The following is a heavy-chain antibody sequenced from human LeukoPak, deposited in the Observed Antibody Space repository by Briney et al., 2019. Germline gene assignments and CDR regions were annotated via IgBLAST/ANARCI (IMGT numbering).Heavy chain of an antibody. CDR1: GYTFTGYY. CDR3: ASPNTYSSSSSLDY. CDR2: INPNSGGT. J-gene: IGHJ4*02. D-gene: IGHD6-6*01. V-gene: IGHV1-2*02. Sequence: ASVKVSCKASGYTFTGYYMHWVRQAPGQGLEWMGWINPNSGGTNYAQKFQGRVTITADKSTSTAYMELSSLRSEDTAVYYCASPNTYSSSSSLDYWGQGTLVTVSS.